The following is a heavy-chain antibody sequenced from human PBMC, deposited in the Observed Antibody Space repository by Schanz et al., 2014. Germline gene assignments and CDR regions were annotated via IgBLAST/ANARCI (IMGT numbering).Heavy chain of an antibody. CDR2: INPSGGGT. Sequence: QVQLVQSWAEVKGPGASMKVSCKASGYTFTTYYMLWVRQAPGQGLEWMGIINPSGGGTSYALRFQDRVTVTRDTSRSTVYMELSSLRSEDTAVYYCARAPTAYCSDTSCLGTPFDYWGQGTLVTVSS. V-gene: IGHV1-46*03. D-gene: IGHD2-2*01. CDR1: GYTFTTYY. CDR3: ARAPTAYCSDTSCLGTPFDY. J-gene: IGHJ4*02.